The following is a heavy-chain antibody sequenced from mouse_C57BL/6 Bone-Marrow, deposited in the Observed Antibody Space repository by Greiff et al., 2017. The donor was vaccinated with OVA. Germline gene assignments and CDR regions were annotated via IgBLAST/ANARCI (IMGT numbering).Heavy chain of an antibody. D-gene: IGHD2-4*01. V-gene: IGHV5-4*01. Sequence: DVQLQESGGGLVKPGGSLKLSCAASGFTFSSYAMSWVRQTPEKRLEWVATISDGGSYTYYPDNVKGRFTISSDNAKNNLYLQMSHLKSEDTAMLYCVWGLRRAWFAYWGQGTLVTVSA. CDR1: GFTFSSYA. J-gene: IGHJ3*01. CDR2: ISDGGSYT. CDR3: VWGLRRAWFAY.